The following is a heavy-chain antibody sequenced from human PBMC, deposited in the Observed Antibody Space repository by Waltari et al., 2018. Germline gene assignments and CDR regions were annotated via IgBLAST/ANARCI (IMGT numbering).Heavy chain of an antibody. CDR1: GFTFSSYG. J-gene: IGHJ5*02. V-gene: IGHV3-33*01. D-gene: IGHD2-15*01. Sequence: QVQLVESGGGVVQPGRSLRLSCAASGFTFSSYGMHWVRQAPGKGLEWVAVIWYDGSNKYYADSVKGRFTISRDNSKNTLYLQMNSLRAEDTAVYYCARSCSGGSCYGWFDPWGQGTLVTVSS. CDR3: ARSCSGGSCYGWFDP. CDR2: IWYDGSNK.